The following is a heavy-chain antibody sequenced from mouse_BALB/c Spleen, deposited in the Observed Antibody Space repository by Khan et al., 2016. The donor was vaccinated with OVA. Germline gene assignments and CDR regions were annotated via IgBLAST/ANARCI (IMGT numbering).Heavy chain of an antibody. Sequence: QVQLQQSGPGLVQPSQSLSITCTVSGFSLTSYGVHWVRQPPGKGLEWLGVIWSGGSTDYNAAFISRLSISKDNSKSQVFFKMNSLQADDTAIYYCARNPSTVVASYYYAMDYWGQGTSVTVSS. CDR2: IWSGGST. D-gene: IGHD1-1*01. J-gene: IGHJ4*01. V-gene: IGHV2-4*02. CDR1: GFSLTSYG. CDR3: ARNPSTVVASYYYAMDY.